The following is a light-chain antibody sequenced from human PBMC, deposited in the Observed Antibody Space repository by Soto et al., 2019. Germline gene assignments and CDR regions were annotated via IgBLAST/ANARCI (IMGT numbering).Light chain of an antibody. Sequence: SYELTQPPSVSVSPGQTARITCSGDALPKQYAYWYQQKPGQAPVMVIYTDSQRPSGIPERISGSSSGTTVTLTISGVQAEEEADDYCQSADTSGTHRVFGGGTKLTVL. V-gene: IGLV3-25*02. CDR2: TDS. J-gene: IGLJ2*01. CDR1: ALPKQY. CDR3: QSADTSGTHRV.